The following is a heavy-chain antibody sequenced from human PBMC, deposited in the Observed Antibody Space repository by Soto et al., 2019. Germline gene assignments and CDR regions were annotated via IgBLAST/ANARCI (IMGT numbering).Heavy chain of an antibody. Sequence: EVQLVESGGGLVQPGRSLRLSCAASGFTFDDYAMHWVRQAPGKGLEWVSGISWNSGSIGYADSVKGRFTISRDNAKNSMDLQMNSLRAEDTPLYYCAKGGQLLTEGGGYWGQGPLVTVSS. CDR1: GFTFDDYA. V-gene: IGHV3-9*01. CDR2: ISWNSGSI. D-gene: IGHD2-2*01. CDR3: AKGGQLLTEGGGY. J-gene: IGHJ4*02.